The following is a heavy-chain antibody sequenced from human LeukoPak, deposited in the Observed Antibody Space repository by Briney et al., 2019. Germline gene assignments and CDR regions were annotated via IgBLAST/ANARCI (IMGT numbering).Heavy chain of an antibody. CDR1: GGSISSSNW. D-gene: IGHD5-24*01. V-gene: IGHV4-4*02. CDR3: ARPHSGWPQIGYFDL. Sequence: SGTLSLTCAVSGGSISSSNWWSWVRQPPGKGLEWIGSIYYSGSTYYNPSLKSRVTISVDTSKNQFSLKLSSVTAADTAVYYWARPHSGWPQIGYFDLWGRGTLVTVSS. CDR2: IYYSGST. J-gene: IGHJ2*01.